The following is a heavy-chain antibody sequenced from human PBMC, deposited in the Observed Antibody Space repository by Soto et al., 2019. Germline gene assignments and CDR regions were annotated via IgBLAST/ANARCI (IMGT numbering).Heavy chain of an antibody. CDR2: FDPEDGET. J-gene: IGHJ2*01. D-gene: IGHD6-25*01. CDR1: GYTLTELS. CDR3: STLYSCVRADWYFDL. V-gene: IGHV1-24*01. Sequence: ASVKVSCKVSGYTLTELSMHWVRQAPGKGLERMGGFDPEDGETIYAQKFQGRVTMTEDTSTDTAYMELFILRSEDTAVFYCSTLYSCVRADWYFDLRGRCTLVSVSS.